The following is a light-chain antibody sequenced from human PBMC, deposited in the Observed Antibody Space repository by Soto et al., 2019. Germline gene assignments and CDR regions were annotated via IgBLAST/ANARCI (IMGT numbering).Light chain of an antibody. CDR3: QQRNSDPPIT. J-gene: IGKJ5*01. Sequence: DIQMTLSPSTLSGPDRDRVTITCRASQTISSWLAWYQQKPGKAPKLLIYKASTLKSGVPSRFSGSGSGTEFTLTISSLQPDDFAVYYCQQRNSDPPITFGQGTRLEIK. V-gene: IGKV1-5*03. CDR2: KAS. CDR1: QTISSW.